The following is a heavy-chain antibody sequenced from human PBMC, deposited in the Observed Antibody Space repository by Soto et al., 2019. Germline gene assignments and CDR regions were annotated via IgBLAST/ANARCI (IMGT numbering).Heavy chain of an antibody. V-gene: IGHV3-33*01. CDR3: AREQGARIAAASNWFDP. D-gene: IGHD6-13*01. CDR2: IWYDGSNK. J-gene: IGHJ5*02. CDR1: GFTFSSYG. Sequence: QVQLVESGGGVVQPGRSLRLSCAASGFTFSSYGMHWVRQAPGKGLEWVAVIWYDGSNKYYADSVKGRFTISRDNSKNALYLQMNSLRAEDTAVYYCAREQGARIAAASNWFDPWGQGNLVTVSS.